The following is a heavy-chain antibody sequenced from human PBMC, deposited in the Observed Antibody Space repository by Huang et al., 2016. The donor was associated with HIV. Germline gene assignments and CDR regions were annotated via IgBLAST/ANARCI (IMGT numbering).Heavy chain of an antibody. CDR3: AKDGADEEWDIDY. V-gene: IGHV3-30*18. CDR2: ISDDRSKK. J-gene: IGHJ4*02. D-gene: IGHD1-26*01. Sequence: VQLVESGGGVVQPGRSLRLACAASGFSFSTYGLHWVRQTPGKGLEWVAVISDDRSKKYYAHSVKGRFTISRDTSENKVYLQMNSLRHEDTAVYYCAKDGADEEWDIDYWGQGTLVTVSS. CDR1: GFSFSTYG.